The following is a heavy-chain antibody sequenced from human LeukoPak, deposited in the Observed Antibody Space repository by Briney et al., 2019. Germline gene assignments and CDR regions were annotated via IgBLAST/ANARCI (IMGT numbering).Heavy chain of an antibody. Sequence: GGSLRLSCAASGFTFSSYAMSWVRQAPGKGLEWVSVISGSGTNTYYADSVKGRFTISRDNSKNTLYLQMNSLRAEDTALYYCVKHSAPVLAAARFDYWGQGYLVTVSS. CDR3: VKHSAPVLAAARFDY. CDR1: GFTFSSYA. J-gene: IGHJ4*02. V-gene: IGHV3-23*01. CDR2: ISGSGTNT. D-gene: IGHD2-2*01.